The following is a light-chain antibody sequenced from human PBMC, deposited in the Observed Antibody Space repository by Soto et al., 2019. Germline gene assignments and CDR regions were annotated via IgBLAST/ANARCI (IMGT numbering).Light chain of an antibody. CDR1: QSISAW. J-gene: IGKJ4*01. CDR2: DAS. Sequence: DIQMTQSPSTLSASVGDRVSITCRASQSISAWLAWYQQKPGKAPKLLIYDASNLESGVPSRFSGSGSGTDFTLTISSLQPGDFATYYCQEYSSYSPTYGGGTKVEIK. CDR3: QEYSSYSPT. V-gene: IGKV1-5*01.